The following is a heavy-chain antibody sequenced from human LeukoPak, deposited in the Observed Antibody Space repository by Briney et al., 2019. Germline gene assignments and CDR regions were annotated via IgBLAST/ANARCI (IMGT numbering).Heavy chain of an antibody. D-gene: IGHD2/OR15-2a*01. CDR1: AFTFSGYA. Sequence: GRSLRLSCAASAFTFSGYAMHWVRQAPGKGLEWVAVITHDGSIKHYADSVKGRFTISRDNPKNTLYVQMNTLRAEDTAVYYCASHSSPTFWGQGTLVTVSS. J-gene: IGHJ4*02. CDR3: ASHSSPTF. CDR2: ITHDGSIK. V-gene: IGHV3-30*04.